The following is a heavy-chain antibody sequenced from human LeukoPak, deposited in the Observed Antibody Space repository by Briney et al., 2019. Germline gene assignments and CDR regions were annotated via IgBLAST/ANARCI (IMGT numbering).Heavy chain of an antibody. CDR3: AREIGGILVFDY. V-gene: IGHV1-2*02. J-gene: IGHJ4*02. CDR1: GYKFTGYY. Sequence: ASPKLSCKASGYKFTGYYMHWVRQAPGQRLESMGWINPNSGDSHHAQKFQGRVTMTRDTSISTAYMELSRLRSDDTAVYYCAREIGGILVFDYWGQGTLVTVSS. CDR2: INPNSGDS. D-gene: IGHD5-18*01.